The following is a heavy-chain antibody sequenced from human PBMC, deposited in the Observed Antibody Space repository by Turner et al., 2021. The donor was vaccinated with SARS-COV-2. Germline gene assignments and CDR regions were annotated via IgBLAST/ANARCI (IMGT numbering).Heavy chain of an antibody. CDR2: IYHSGST. CDR1: GGSISSGGYS. CDR3: ARVDYYYYGMDV. J-gene: IGHJ6*02. Sequence: QLQLQESGSGLVKPSQTLSLTCAVSGGSISSGGYSWRWIRQPPGKGLEWIGYIYHSGSTYYIPSLKSRVTISLDRSKNQFSLKLSSVTAADTAVYYCARVDYYYYGMDVWGQGTTVTVSS. V-gene: IGHV4-30-2*01.